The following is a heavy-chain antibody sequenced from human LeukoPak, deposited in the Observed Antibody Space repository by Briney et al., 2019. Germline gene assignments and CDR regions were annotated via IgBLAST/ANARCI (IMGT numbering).Heavy chain of an antibody. CDR2: IWYDGSNK. CDR3: ARDFEQQLLQGS. D-gene: IGHD6-13*01. J-gene: IGHJ4*02. V-gene: IGHV3-33*01. CDR1: GFTFSSYG. Sequence: GRSLRLTCAASGFTFSSYGMHWVRQAPGKGLEWVAVIWYDGSNKYYADSVKGRFTISRDNSKNTLYLQMNSLRAEDTAVYYCARDFEQQLLQGSWGQGTLVTVSS.